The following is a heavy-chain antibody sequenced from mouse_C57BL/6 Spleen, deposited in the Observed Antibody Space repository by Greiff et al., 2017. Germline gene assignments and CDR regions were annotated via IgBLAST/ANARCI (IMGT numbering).Heavy chain of an antibody. D-gene: IGHD1-1*01. J-gene: IGHJ4*01. CDR1: GYTFTSYW. V-gene: IGHV1-64*01. CDR3: ARCEYYNYDGSRNY. Sequence: QVQLQQSGAELVKPGASVKLSCKASGYTFTSYWMHWVQQRPGQGLEWIGMIRPNSGSTNYNEKFKSKATLTIDKSSSTACLQLSSLTSEDSAVYYCARCEYYNYDGSRNYWGQGTSVTVSS. CDR2: IRPNSGST.